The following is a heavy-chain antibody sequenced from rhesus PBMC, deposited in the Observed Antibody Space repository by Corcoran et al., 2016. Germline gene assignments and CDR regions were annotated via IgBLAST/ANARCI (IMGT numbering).Heavy chain of an antibody. CDR2: ISYSGRP. CDR1: GYSISSGYG. D-gene: IGHD6-25*01. CDR3: ARARGIAAEGDAFDF. Sequence: QLQLQESGPGLVKPSETLSLTCAVSGYSISSGYGWSWIRQPPGKGLEWIGYISYSGRPSYNPSLKSRVTISRDTSKNQFSLKLSSVTAADTAVYYCARARGIAAEGDAFDFWGQGLRVTVSS. J-gene: IGHJ3*01. V-gene: IGHV4-122*02.